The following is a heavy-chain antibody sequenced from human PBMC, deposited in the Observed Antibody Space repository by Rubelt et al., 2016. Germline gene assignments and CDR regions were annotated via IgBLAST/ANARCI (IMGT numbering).Heavy chain of an antibody. CDR2: IRSKANSYAT. CDR3: TNRIAGGFY. Sequence: IRSKANSYATAYAASVKGRFTISRDDSKNTAYLQMNSLKTEDTAVYYCTNRIAGGFYWGQGTLVTVSS. D-gene: IGHD6-13*01. V-gene: IGHV3-73*01. J-gene: IGHJ4*02.